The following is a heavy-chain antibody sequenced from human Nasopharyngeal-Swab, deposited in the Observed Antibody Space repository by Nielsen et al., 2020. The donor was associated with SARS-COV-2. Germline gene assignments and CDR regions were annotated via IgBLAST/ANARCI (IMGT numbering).Heavy chain of an antibody. CDR2: IWYDGSNK. J-gene: IGHJ3*02. CDR3: AKDKPVVPAAFVPNAFDI. V-gene: IGHV3-33*06. D-gene: IGHD2-2*01. Sequence: VRQAPGKGLEGVAVIWYDGSNKYYADSVKGRFTISRDNSKNTLYLQMNSLRAEDTAVYYCAKDKPVVPAAFVPNAFDIWGQGTMVTVSS.